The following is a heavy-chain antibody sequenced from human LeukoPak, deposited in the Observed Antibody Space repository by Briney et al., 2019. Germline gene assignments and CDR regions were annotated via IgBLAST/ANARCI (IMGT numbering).Heavy chain of an antibody. J-gene: IGHJ3*02. V-gene: IGHV3-30*02. D-gene: IGHD1-26*01. Sequence: PGGSLRLSCAASGFTFSSYGMHWVRQAPGKGLEWVAFIRYDGSNKYYADSVKGRFTISRDNSKNTLYLQMNSLRAEDTAVYYCAKDAELSGSYYPDAFDIWGQGTMVTVSS. CDR1: GFTFSSYG. CDR2: IRYDGSNK. CDR3: AKDAELSGSYYPDAFDI.